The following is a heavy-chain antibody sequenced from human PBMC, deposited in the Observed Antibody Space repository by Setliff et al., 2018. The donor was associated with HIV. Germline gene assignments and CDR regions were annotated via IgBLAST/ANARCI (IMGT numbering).Heavy chain of an antibody. Sequence: GASVKVSCKAAGYTFTSYGIIWVRQAPGQGLEWMGWISAYNGNPNYEQKLQGRVIMTTDTSTGTVCMEMRSLRSDDTAVYYCARQYSSGSRLDYWGQGTLVTVSS. V-gene: IGHV1-18*01. CDR3: ARQYSSGSRLDY. CDR1: GYTFTSYG. D-gene: IGHD6-19*01. CDR2: ISAYNGNP. J-gene: IGHJ4*02.